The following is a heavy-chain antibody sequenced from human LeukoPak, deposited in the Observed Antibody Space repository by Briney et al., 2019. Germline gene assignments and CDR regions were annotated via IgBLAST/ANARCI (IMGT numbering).Heavy chain of an antibody. Sequence: GESLKISCKGSAYTFSTSWIAWVRQMPGKGLEWMGIIFPLDSDTRYSPSLQGQVTISVDKSISTAYLQWSSLETSDTAIYYCATVGTTGTRWFDPWGQGTLVTVSS. V-gene: IGHV5-51*01. CDR1: AYTFSTSW. CDR2: IFPLDSDT. D-gene: IGHD1-1*01. J-gene: IGHJ5*02. CDR3: ATVGTTGTRWFDP.